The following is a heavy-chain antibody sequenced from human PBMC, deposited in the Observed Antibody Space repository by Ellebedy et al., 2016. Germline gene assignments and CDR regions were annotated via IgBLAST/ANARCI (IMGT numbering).Heavy chain of an antibody. CDR1: IGSFSGYY. D-gene: IGHD4-17*01. CDR3: ARVHGDFYYYGMDV. J-gene: IGHJ6*02. V-gene: IGHV4-34*01. Sequence: SETLSLTXAVYIGSFSGYYWSWIRRPPGKGLEWIGEINHSGSTKYNPSLKRRVTMSVDTSKNQFSLKLSSVTAADTAVYYCARVHGDFYYYGMDVWGQGTTVTVSS. CDR2: INHSGST.